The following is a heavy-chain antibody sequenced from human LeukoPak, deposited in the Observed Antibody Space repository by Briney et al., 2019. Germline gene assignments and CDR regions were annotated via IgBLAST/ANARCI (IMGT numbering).Heavy chain of an antibody. CDR1: GITLSNYG. J-gene: IGHJ4*02. V-gene: IGHV3-23*01. CDR3: AKRGVVIRVILVGFHKEAYYFDS. Sequence: GGSLRLSCAVSGITLSNYGMSWVRQAPGKGLEWVAGISDSGGRTNYADSVKGWFTISRDNPKNTLYLQMNSLRTEDTAVYFCAKRGVVIRVILVGFHKEAYYFDSWGQGALVTVSS. D-gene: IGHD3-22*01. CDR2: ISDSGGRT.